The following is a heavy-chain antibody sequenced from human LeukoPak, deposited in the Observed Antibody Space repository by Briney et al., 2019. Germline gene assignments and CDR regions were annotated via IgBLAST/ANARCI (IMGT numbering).Heavy chain of an antibody. D-gene: IGHD4-17*01. Sequence: SETLSLTCTVSGGSISSGGYYWSWTRQHPGKGLEWIGYIYYSGSTYYNPSLKSRVTISVDTSKNQFSLKLSSVTAADTAVYYCAREIPHGDYGRGYLGYWGQGTLVTVSS. V-gene: IGHV4-31*03. CDR3: AREIPHGDYGRGYLGY. J-gene: IGHJ4*02. CDR2: IYYSGST. CDR1: GGSISSGGYY.